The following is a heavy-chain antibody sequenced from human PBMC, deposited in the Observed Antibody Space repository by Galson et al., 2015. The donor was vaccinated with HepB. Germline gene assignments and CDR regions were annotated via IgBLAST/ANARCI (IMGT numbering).Heavy chain of an antibody. CDR3: ARDNIVVVVAATTYNWFDP. D-gene: IGHD2-15*01. CDR1: GGTFSSYA. J-gene: IGHJ5*02. Sequence: SVKVSCKASGGTFSSYAISWVRQAPGQGLEWMGGIIPIFGTANYAQKFQGRVTITADESTSTAYMELSSLRSEDTAVYYCARDNIVVVVAATTYNWFDPWGQGTLATVSS. V-gene: IGHV1-69*13. CDR2: IIPIFGTA.